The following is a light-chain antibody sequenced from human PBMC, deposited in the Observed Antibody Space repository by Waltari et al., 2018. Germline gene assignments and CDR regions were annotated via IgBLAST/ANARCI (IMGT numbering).Light chain of an antibody. CDR3: CSYAGSYTEV. Sequence: QSALTQPRSVSGSLGQSVTIPCPGTSSDVGGYNSVSLYQQHPGQAPKLISDDVTKRPSGVPDRFSGSKSGNTASLTISGLQAEDEADYYCCSYAGSYTEVFGGGTKLTVL. CDR1: SSDVGGYNS. CDR2: DVT. J-gene: IGLJ2*01. V-gene: IGLV2-11*02.